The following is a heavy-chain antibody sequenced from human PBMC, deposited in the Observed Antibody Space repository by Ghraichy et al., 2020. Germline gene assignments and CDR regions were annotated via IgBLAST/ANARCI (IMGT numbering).Heavy chain of an antibody. CDR1: GYIFSSYG. CDR2: ISAYNGNT. J-gene: IGHJ5*02. D-gene: IGHD2-2*01. Sequence: ASVKVSCKPSGYIFSSYGINWVRQAPGQGLEWMGWISAYNGNTNYAQKFQDRVTMTTDTSTSTAYMELRSLRSDDTAVYYCASEMGPPYYCSSSSCQPLAPWGQGTLVTVSS. CDR3: ASEMGPPYYCSSSSCQPLAP. V-gene: IGHV1-18*01.